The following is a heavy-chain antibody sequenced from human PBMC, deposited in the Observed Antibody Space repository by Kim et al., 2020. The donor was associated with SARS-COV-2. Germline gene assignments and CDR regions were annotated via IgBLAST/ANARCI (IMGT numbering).Heavy chain of an antibody. Sequence: GGSLRLSCAASGFTFSSYDMHWVRQATGKGLEWVSAIGTAGDPYYQGSVKGRFTIARENAKNSLYLQMNSLRAGDTAVYYCARGRYSYEGRWEGFDYWGQGTLVTVSS. CDR1: GFTFSSYD. CDR2: IGTAGDP. J-gene: IGHJ4*02. D-gene: IGHD5-18*01. CDR3: ARGRYSYEGRWEGFDY. V-gene: IGHV3-13*05.